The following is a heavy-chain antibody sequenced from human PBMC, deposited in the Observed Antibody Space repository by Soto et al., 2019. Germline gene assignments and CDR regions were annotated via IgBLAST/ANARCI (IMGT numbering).Heavy chain of an antibody. Sequence: GKGLEWMGIIYPDDSETIYSPSFRGQVTISVDKSISTAYVQWSSLKASDTAMYYFALSLRPMSTTSPFDYWGHGTLVTVSS. CDR2: IYPDDSET. CDR3: ALSLRPMSTTSPFDY. D-gene: IGHD1-1*01. V-gene: IGHV5-51*01. J-gene: IGHJ4*01.